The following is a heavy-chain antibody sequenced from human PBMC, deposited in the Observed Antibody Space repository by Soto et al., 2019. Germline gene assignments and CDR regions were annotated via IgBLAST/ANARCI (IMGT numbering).Heavy chain of an antibody. J-gene: IGHJ4*02. CDR2: IYYSGST. V-gene: IGHV4-59*01. D-gene: IGHD5-12*01. CDR3: ARRGYSGYDFYYFDY. Sequence: SETLSLTCTVSGGSISSYYWSWIRQPPGKGLEWIGYIYYSGSTNYNPSLKSRVTISVDTSKNQFSLKLSSVTAADTAVYYCARRGYSGYDFYYFDYWGQGTLVTVSS. CDR1: GGSISSYY.